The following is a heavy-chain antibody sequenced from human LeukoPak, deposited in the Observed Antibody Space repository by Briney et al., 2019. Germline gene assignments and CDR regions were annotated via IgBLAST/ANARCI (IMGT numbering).Heavy chain of an antibody. CDR2: IYTGGTT. J-gene: IGHJ4*02. CDR3: ARDVAAPGGIYFDY. CDR1: GFTVSSNS. D-gene: IGHD6-13*01. V-gene: IGHV3-66*01. Sequence: GGSLRLSCAASGFTVSSNSMSWVRQAPGKGLVWVSVIYTGGTTYSADSVKGRFTISRDNSKNTLYLQMNSLRAEDTAVYYCARDVAAPGGIYFDYWGQGTLVTVSS.